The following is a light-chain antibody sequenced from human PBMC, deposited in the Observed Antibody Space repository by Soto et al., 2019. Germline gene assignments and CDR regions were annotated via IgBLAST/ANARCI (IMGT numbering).Light chain of an antibody. J-gene: IGLJ7*01. Sequence: QSVLTQPPSVSAAPGQRVTISCSGGNSNIGSNFVSWYQHVPGTAPKLLIYDNHKRPSGIPDRFSGSTSGTSATLDITGPQTGDEADYYCGSWDTSLSAFVFGTGTQLTVL. CDR2: DNH. CDR1: NSNIGSNF. CDR3: GSWDTSLSAFV. V-gene: IGLV1-51*01.